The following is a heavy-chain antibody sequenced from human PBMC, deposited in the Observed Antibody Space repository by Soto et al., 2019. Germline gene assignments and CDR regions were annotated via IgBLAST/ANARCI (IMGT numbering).Heavy chain of an antibody. V-gene: IGHV3-33*01. Sequence: GGSLRLSCAASGFTFSSYGMHWVRQAPDKGLEWVAVIWYDGSNKYYADSVKGRFTISRDNSKNTLYLQMNSLRAEDTAVYYSASDLIAAAGTYDFYYYGLDVWGQGTTVTDSS. CDR1: GFTFSSYG. J-gene: IGHJ6*02. CDR2: IWYDGSNK. CDR3: ASDLIAAAGTYDFYYYGLDV. D-gene: IGHD6-13*01.